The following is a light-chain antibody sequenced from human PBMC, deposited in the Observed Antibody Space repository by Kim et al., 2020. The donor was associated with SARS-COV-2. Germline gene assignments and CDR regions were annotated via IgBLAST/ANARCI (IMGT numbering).Light chain of an antibody. CDR1: QSISTH. CDR2: AAS. J-gene: IGKJ5*01. CDR3: QQGYSSPQIT. V-gene: IGKV1-39*01. Sequence: SVGDRVFITCRTSQSISTHLSWYRQKPRNAPEHLIYAASTLQTGVPSRFSGSGSGTEFTLTISALQPGDSATYFCQQGYSSPQITFGQGTRLEIK.